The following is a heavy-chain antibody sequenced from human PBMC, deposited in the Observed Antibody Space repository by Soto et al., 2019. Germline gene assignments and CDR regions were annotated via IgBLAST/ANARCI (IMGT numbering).Heavy chain of an antibody. CDR3: ARAGFGVYYYGMDV. CDR1: GYTFTSYG. Sequence: ASVKVSCQASGYTFTSYGISWVRQAPGQGLEWMGWISAYNGNTNYAQKLQGRVTMTTDTSTSTAYMELRSLRSDDTAVYYCARAGFGVYYYGMDVWGQGTTVTVSS. V-gene: IGHV1-18*01. CDR2: ISAYNGNT. J-gene: IGHJ6*02. D-gene: IGHD3-16*01.